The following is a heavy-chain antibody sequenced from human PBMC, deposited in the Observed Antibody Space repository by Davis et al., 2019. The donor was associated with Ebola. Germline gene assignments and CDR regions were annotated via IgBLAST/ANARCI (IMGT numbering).Heavy chain of an antibody. J-gene: IGHJ4*02. V-gene: IGHV3-73*01. CDR2: IRSKANSYAT. CDR1: GFTFSGSA. Sequence: GGSLRLSCAASGFTFSGSAMHWVRQASGKGLEWVGRIRSKANSYATVYAASVKGRFTISRDDSKNTAYLQMNSLKTEDTAVYYCTSTYDDFDYWGQGTLVTVSS. CDR3: TSTYDDFDY. D-gene: IGHD1-1*01.